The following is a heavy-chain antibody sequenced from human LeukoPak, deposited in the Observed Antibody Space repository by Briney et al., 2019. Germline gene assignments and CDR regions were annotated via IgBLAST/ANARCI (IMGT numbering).Heavy chain of an antibody. CDR3: ARTLYCTSTSCFYNWFDP. V-gene: IGHV4-4*07. CDR2: IYTSGST. J-gene: IGHJ5*02. Sequence: SGTLSLTCTVSGGSISTYYWTWIRQPPGKGLEWIGRIYTSGSTNYNPSLKSRVTMSVDTSKNQFSLKLSSVTAADTAVYYCARTLYCTSTSCFYNWFDPWGQGTLVTVSS. D-gene: IGHD2-2*01. CDR1: GGSISTYY.